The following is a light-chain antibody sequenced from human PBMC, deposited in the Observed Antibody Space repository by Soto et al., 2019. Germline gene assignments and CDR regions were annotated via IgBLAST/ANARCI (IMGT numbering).Light chain of an antibody. V-gene: IGKV3-20*01. CDR1: QSLTSN. Sequence: EIVLTQSPGTLCLSQGERATLSWGASQSLTSNLAWYQKKPGQAPRLLIYGASSRATGIPDRFSGSGSGTDFTLTISRLETADFALYFCQQHIDSPTITFGQGTRLEI. CDR3: QQHIDSPTIT. CDR2: GAS. J-gene: IGKJ5*01.